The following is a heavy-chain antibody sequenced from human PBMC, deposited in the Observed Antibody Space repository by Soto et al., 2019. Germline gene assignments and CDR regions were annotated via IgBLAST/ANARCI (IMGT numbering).Heavy chain of an antibody. D-gene: IGHD3-16*01. CDR2: IIPFFKAT. CDR1: GGTFSGQA. V-gene: IGHV1-69*13. Sequence: SVKVSCKASGGTFSGQAISWVRQAPGQGLEWMGGIIPFFKATSYAQKFQGRVTITADDSTSTAYMDLYSLRSGDTAVYYCARDVPLNYYDGTFSYYAMDVWGQGTTVTVSS. J-gene: IGHJ6*02. CDR3: ARDVPLNYYDGTFSYYAMDV.